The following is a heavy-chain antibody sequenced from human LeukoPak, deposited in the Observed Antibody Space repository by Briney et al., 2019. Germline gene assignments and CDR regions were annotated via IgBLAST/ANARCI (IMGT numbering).Heavy chain of an antibody. V-gene: IGHV4-31*03. D-gene: IGHD3-9*01. J-gene: IGHJ4*02. CDR1: GGSISSGGYY. CDR3: ARVSGILTGYYYSDY. CDR2: IYYSGST. Sequence: SETLSLTCTVSGGSISSGGYYWSWIRQHPGKGLEWIGYIYYSGSTYYNPSLKSRVTISVDTSKNQFSLRLSSVTAADTAVYYCARVSGILTGYYYSDYWGQGTLVTVSS.